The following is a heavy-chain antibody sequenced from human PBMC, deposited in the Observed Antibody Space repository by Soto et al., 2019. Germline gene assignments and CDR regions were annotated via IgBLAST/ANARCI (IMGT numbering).Heavy chain of an antibody. J-gene: IGHJ3*02. CDR1: SPSFTGSY. D-gene: IGHD4-17*01. CDR3: ARPYYGGNPGYVFDI. CDR2: ITPIGTI. V-gene: IGHV4-34*01. Sequence: PWATLSLDCGVSSPSFTGSYWSWTRQPPGRGLEWIGEITPIGTITYNPSLRSRVTMSVDTSKNQFSLRLTSVTAADTAVYYCARPYYGGNPGYVFDIWGQGTMVTVSS.